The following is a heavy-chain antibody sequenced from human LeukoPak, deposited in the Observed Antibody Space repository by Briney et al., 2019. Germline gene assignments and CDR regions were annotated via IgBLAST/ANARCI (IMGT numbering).Heavy chain of an antibody. V-gene: IGHV3-74*01. CDR2: INSDGSST. Sequence: GGSLRLSCAASGFTFSSYWMHWVRQAPGKGLAWVSRINSDGSSTSYADSVKGRFTISRDNAKNTLYLQMNSLRAEDTAVYYCARDSGLYYYDSSGYSPSEYWGQGTLVTVSS. J-gene: IGHJ4*02. CDR3: ARDSGLYYYDSSGYSPSEY. CDR1: GFTFSSYW. D-gene: IGHD3-22*01.